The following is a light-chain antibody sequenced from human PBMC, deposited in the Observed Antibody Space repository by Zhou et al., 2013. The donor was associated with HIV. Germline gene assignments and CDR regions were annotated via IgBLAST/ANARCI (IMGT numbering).Light chain of an antibody. J-gene: IGLJ3*02. V-gene: IGLV2-14*01. CDR2: DVS. CDR3: SSYTSAKTWV. CDR1: SSDVGGSNY. Sequence: QSALTQPASVSGSPGQSITISCTGTSSDVGGSNYVSWYQQHPGKAPKLMIYDVSKRPSGVSNRFSGSKSGNTASLTISGLQAEDEADYYCSSYTSAKTWVFGGGTKLTVL.